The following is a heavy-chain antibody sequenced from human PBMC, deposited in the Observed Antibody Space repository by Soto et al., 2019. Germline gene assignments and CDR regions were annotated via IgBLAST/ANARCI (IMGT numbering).Heavy chain of an antibody. CDR1: GFTFSSYA. CDR2: ISYDGSNK. J-gene: IGHJ6*02. CDR3: ARGGPYYYYYGMDV. V-gene: IGHV3-30-3*01. Sequence: AGSLRLSCAASGFTFSSYAMHWVRQAPGKGLEWVAVISYDGSNKYYADSVKGRFTISRDNSKNTLYLQMNSLRAEDTAVYYCARGGPYYYYYGMDVWGQGTTVTVSS.